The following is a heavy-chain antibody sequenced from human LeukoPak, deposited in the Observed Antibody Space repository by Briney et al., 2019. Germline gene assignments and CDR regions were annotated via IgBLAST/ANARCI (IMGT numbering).Heavy chain of an antibody. V-gene: IGHV1-2*02. Sequence: ASVKVSCKASGYTFTGYYMHWVRQAPGQGLEWMGWINPNSGGTNYAQKFQGRVTMTRDTSISTAYMELSRLRSDDTAVYYCARVSRSKTTAGGFDPWGQGTLVTVSS. J-gene: IGHJ5*02. CDR3: ARVSRSKTTAGGFDP. D-gene: IGHD4-11*01. CDR2: INPNSGGT. CDR1: GYTFTGYY.